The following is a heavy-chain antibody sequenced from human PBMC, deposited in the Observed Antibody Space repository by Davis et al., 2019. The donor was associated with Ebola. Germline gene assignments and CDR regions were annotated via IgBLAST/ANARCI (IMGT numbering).Heavy chain of an antibody. CDR3: ARGHYGMDV. J-gene: IGHJ6*04. CDR2: IKRDGSEK. CDR1: GFIFRSYV. V-gene: IGHV3-7*04. Sequence: GESLKISCAASGFIFRSYVMSWVRQAPGKGLEWVANIKRDGSEKYFVDSVKGRFTISRDNAKNSLYLQMNSLRAEDTAVYYCARGHYGMDVWGKGTTVTVSS.